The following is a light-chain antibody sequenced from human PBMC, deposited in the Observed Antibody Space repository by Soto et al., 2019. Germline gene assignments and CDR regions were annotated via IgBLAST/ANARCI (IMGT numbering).Light chain of an antibody. J-gene: IGKJ1*01. V-gene: IGKV1-5*03. CDR1: QTINRW. CDR3: QQYDSYPWT. CDR2: EAS. Sequence: DIQMTQSPSTLSASVGDRVTITCRASQTINRWLAWHQQKPGKAPKLLIHEASNLETGVPSRFGGSGSGTEFTLIISSLQPDDFATYYCQQYDSYPWTFGQGTKVDIK.